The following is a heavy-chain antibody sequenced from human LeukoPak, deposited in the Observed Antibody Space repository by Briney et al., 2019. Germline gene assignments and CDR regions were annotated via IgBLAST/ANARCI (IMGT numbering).Heavy chain of an antibody. J-gene: IGHJ4*02. Sequence: GGSLRPSCEAAGFTASSSYMNWVRQAPGKGLEWVAVISYDGSNKYYADSVKGRFTISRDNSKNTLYLQMNSLRAEDTAVYYCAKGYYDSSGYGYFDYWGQGTLVTVSS. D-gene: IGHD3-22*01. CDR1: GFTASSSY. V-gene: IGHV3-30*18. CDR3: AKGYYDSSGYGYFDY. CDR2: ISYDGSNK.